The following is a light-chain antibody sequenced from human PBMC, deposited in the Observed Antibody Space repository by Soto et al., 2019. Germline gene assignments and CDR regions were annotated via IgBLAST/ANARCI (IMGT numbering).Light chain of an antibody. Sequence: GTMSLSRGGRPTLSCRAIQSVSSNYLAWYQQKPGQAPRFLIYGASTRANGIPDRFSGSGSGTDFTLTISRLEPEDFAVYYCQQYGSSPSITFGHGTRLEIK. V-gene: IGKV3-20*01. CDR3: QQYGSSPSIT. J-gene: IGKJ5*01. CDR1: QSVSSNY. CDR2: GAS.